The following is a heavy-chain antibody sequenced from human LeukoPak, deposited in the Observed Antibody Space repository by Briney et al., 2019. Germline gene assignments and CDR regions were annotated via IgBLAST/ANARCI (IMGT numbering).Heavy chain of an antibody. J-gene: IGHJ3*02. D-gene: IGHD4-17*01. CDR3: ARPMSGDYAPYDAFDI. V-gene: IGHV1-46*01. Sequence: ASVKVSCKASGYTFTSYYMHWVRQAPGQGLEWMGIINPSGGSTSYAQKFQGRVTMTRDTSTSTVYMELSSLRSEDTAVYYCARPMSGDYAPYDAFDIWGQGTMVTVSS. CDR2: INPSGGST. CDR1: GYTFTSYY.